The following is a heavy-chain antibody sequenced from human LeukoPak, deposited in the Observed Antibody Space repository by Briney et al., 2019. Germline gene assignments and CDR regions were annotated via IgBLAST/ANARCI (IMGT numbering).Heavy chain of an antibody. D-gene: IGHD3-10*01. V-gene: IGHV4-39*01. Sequence: SETLSLTCTVSGGSITSSSYYWGWIRQPPGKGLEWIGSFYYSGNTYYNPSLKSRVTISVDTSKNQFSLKLSSVTAADTAVYYCARLGREVGDRIGPWGQGTLITVSS. CDR2: FYYSGNT. CDR1: GGSITSSSYY. J-gene: IGHJ5*02. CDR3: ARLGREVGDRIGP.